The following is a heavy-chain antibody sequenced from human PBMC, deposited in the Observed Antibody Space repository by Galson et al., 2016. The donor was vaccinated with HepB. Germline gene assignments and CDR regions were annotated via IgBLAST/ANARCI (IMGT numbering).Heavy chain of an antibody. Sequence: QSGAEVKKPGESLKISCKGSGYSFNTYWIGWVRQMPGRGLEWVGISFHAVYNTMYGPSFQGQVTISSDTSINTAYLQWSSLKASDTAMYYCARALNGDFYFDLWGQGTLVTVSS. CDR1: GYSFNTYW. CDR2: SFHAVYNT. CDR3: ARALNGDFYFDL. D-gene: IGHD4-17*01. V-gene: IGHV5-51*01. J-gene: IGHJ4*02.